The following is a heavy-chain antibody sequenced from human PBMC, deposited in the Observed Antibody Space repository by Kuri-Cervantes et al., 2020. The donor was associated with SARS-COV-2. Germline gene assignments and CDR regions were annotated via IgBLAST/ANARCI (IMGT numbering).Heavy chain of an antibody. CDR1: GFTFSSYS. J-gene: IGHJ4*02. Sequence: GESLKISCAASGFTFSSYSMNWVRQAPGKGLEWVSYISRSSSTIYYADSVEGRFTSSRDNAENSLYLQMNSLRAEDTAVYYCARVSCSNTSCYADYWGQGTLVTVSS. D-gene: IGHD2-2*01. CDR3: ARVSCSNTSCYADY. V-gene: IGHV3-48*01. CDR2: ISRSSSTI.